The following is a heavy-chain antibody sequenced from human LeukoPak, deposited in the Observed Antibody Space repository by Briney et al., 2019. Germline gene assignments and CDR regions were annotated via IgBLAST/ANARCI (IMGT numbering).Heavy chain of an antibody. V-gene: IGHV1-69*13. D-gene: IGHD6-19*01. Sequence: GASVKVSCKASGCTFSSYAISWVRQAPGQGLEWMGGIIPIFGTANYAQKFQGRVTITADESTSTAYMELSSLRSEDMAVYYCARGALADMYYFDYWGQGTLVTVSS. CDR1: GCTFSSYA. CDR2: IIPIFGTA. J-gene: IGHJ4*02. CDR3: ARGALADMYYFDY.